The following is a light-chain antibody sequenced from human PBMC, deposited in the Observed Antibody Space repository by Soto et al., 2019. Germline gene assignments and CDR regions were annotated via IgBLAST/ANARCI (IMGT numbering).Light chain of an antibody. Sequence: ANQVTQSPSSLSASVGDRVTITCRASQGIRNDLAWYQQKPVKAPKLLIYAASTLHSGVPSRFSGSGSGTDFTLTISSLQPEDFATYYCLQDYNYPWTFGQGTKVDIK. CDR3: LQDYNYPWT. V-gene: IGKV1-6*01. J-gene: IGKJ1*01. CDR1: QGIRND. CDR2: AAS.